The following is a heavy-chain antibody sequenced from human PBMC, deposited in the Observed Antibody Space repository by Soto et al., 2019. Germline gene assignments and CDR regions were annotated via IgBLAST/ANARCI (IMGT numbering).Heavy chain of an antibody. CDR1: AFSLRITGVA. J-gene: IGHJ3*02. CDR3: AHSATVRDEFDI. Sequence: QITLKESGPTLVKPTQTLTLTCTISAFSLRITGVAVDWIRQPPGKALELLALMYWDDDNRYSPSLKSRLTITKDPSKNQVVLTMNNMDPADTATYYCAHSATVRDEFDIWGQGTMVPVYS. D-gene: IGHD2-15*01. CDR2: MYWDDDN. V-gene: IGHV2-5*02.